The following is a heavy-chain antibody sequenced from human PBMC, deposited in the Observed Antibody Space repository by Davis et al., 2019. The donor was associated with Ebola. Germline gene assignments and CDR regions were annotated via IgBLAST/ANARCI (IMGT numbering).Heavy chain of an antibody. Sequence: PSETLSLTCTVSGGSISSGDYYWSWIRQPPGKGLEWIGYIYYTGSAYYNSSLNSRVTISVDTSKNQFSLKLSSVTAADTAMYYCAERGGSVWGQGTLVTVSS. J-gene: IGHJ4*02. CDR1: GGSISSGDYY. CDR2: IYYTGSA. V-gene: IGHV4-61*08. CDR3: AERGGSV. D-gene: IGHD3-16*01.